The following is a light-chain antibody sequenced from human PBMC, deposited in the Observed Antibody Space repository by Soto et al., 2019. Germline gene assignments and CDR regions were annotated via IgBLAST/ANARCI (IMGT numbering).Light chain of an antibody. Sequence: QSALTQPASVSGSPGQSITISCTGTSSDVGAYGYVSWYQQHPGKAPKLMIYEVSYRPSGVSNRFSGSKSGNAASLTISGLQAEDEADYYFSSYTNSSTVVFGGGTKVTVL. V-gene: IGLV2-14*01. CDR3: SSYTNSSTVV. CDR2: EVS. J-gene: IGLJ2*01. CDR1: SSDVGAYGY.